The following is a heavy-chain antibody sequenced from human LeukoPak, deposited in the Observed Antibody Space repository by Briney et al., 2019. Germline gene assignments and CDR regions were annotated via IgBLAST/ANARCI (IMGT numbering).Heavy chain of an antibody. D-gene: IGHD3-22*01. CDR2: ISGSGGST. J-gene: IGHJ4*02. CDR3: ARDLYYYDSSGYYTPTRDY. Sequence: GGSLRLSCAASGFTFSGYAMSWVRQAPGKGLEWVSAISGSGGSTYYADSVKGRFTISRDNSKNSLYLQMNSLRAEDTAVYYCARDLYYYDSSGYYTPTRDYWGQGTLVTVSS. CDR1: GFTFSGYA. V-gene: IGHV3-23*01.